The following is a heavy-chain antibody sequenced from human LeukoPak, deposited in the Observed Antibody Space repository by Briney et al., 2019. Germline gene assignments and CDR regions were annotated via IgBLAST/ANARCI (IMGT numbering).Heavy chain of an antibody. Sequence: GASVKVSCKASGGTFSSYAISWVRQAPGQGLEWMGGIIPIFGTANYAQKFQGRVTITADKSTSTAYMELSSLRAEDTAVYYCARLDSSSSVWFDPWGQGTLVTVSS. J-gene: IGHJ5*02. CDR2: IIPIFGTA. D-gene: IGHD6-6*01. V-gene: IGHV1-69*06. CDR1: GGTFSSYA. CDR3: ARLDSSSSVWFDP.